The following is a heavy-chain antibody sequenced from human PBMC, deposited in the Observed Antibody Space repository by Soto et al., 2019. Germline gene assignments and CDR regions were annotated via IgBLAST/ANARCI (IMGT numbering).Heavy chain of an antibody. D-gene: IGHD3-22*01. CDR2: IIPIFGTA. J-gene: IGHJ5*02. V-gene: IGHV1-69*01. CDR3: ARDRKYYYDSSGTNWFDP. Sequence: SVKVSCKASGGTFSSYAISWVRQAPGQGLEWMGGIIPIFGTANYAQKFQGRVTITADESTSTAYMELSSLRSEDTAVYYCARDRKYYYDSSGTNWFDPWGQGTLVTVSS. CDR1: GGTFSSYA.